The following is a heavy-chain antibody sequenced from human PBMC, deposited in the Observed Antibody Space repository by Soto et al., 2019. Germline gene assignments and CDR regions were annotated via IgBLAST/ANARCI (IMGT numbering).Heavy chain of an antibody. J-gene: IGHJ6*03. CDR1: GGSISSGGYY. V-gene: IGHV4-31*03. Sequence: SETLSLTCTVSGGSISSGGYYWSWIRQHPGKGLEWIGYIYYSGSTYYNPSLKSRVTISVDTSKNQFSLKLSSVTAADTAVYYCARVKVVPAAISPAMDVWGKGTKVTGSS. D-gene: IGHD2-2*01. CDR2: IYYSGST. CDR3: ARVKVVPAAISPAMDV.